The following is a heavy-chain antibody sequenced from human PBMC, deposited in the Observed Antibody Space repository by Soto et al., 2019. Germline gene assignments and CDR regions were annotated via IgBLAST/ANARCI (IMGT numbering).Heavy chain of an antibody. V-gene: IGHV3-49*03. CDR1: GFTFGDYT. CDR3: TRMGPDNSGYYPVRWFDP. J-gene: IGHJ5*02. Sequence: PGGSLRLSCTASGFTFGDYTINWFRQAPGKKLEWVAFIRSIGFGGSTEYAASVTGRFTISRDDSKNIAYLQMNSLKTEDTAVYYCTRMGPDNSGYYPVRWFDPWGQGTQVTVSS. CDR2: IRSIGFGGST. D-gene: IGHD3-22*01.